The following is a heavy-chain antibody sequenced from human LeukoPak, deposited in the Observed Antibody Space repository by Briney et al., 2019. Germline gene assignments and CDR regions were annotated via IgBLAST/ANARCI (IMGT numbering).Heavy chain of an antibody. CDR1: GGSISSYY. Sequence: SETLSLTCTVSGGSISSYYWSWIRQPPGKGLEWIGYIYYSGSTNYNPSLKSRVTISVDTSKNQFSLKLSSVTAADTAVYYCASMRVNDFPDYWGQGTLVTVSS. J-gene: IGHJ4*02. CDR2: IYYSGST. CDR3: ASMRVNDFPDY. V-gene: IGHV4-59*01. D-gene: IGHD3-3*01.